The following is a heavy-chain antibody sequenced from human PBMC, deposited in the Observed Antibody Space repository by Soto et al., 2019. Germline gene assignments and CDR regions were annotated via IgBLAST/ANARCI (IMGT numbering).Heavy chain of an antibody. V-gene: IGHV3-23*01. CDR1: RFTFSSYA. D-gene: IGHD3-3*01. CDR2: ISGSGGST. CDR3: AKGPTIFGVVIIFEFYYGLDI. Sequence: GGSLRLSCAASRFTFSSYAMSWVRQAPGKGLEWVSAISGSGGSTYYADSVKGRFTISRDNSKNPLFLQMNSLRAEDSAIYYCAKGPTIFGVVIIFEFYYGLDIWGQGTTVTVSS. J-gene: IGHJ6*02.